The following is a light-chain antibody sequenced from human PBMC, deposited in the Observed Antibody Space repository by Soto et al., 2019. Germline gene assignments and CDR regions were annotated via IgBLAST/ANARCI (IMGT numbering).Light chain of an antibody. CDR3: QTWGTGIHV. CDR1: SGHSSYA. CDR2: LNSDGSH. V-gene: IGLV4-69*01. Sequence: QLVLTQSPSASASLGASVKLTCTLSSGHSSYAIAWHQQQPEKGPRYLMKLNSDGSHSKGAGIPDRFSGSSSGAERYLIISSRQSEDEADYYCQTWGTGIHVFGTGTKLTVL. J-gene: IGLJ1*01.